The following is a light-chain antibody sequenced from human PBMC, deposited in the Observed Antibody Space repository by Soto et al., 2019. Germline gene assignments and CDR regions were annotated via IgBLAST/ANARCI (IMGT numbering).Light chain of an antibody. CDR2: NTY. CDR3: VLYMGSGTSV. V-gene: IGLV8-61*01. Sequence: QTVLTQEPSFSVSPGGTVTLTCGLSSGSVSTSYYPSWYQQTPGQAPRTLIYNTYTRSSGVPDRFSASILGDKAALTITGAQADDESDYYCVLYMGSGTSVFGGGTKVTVL. CDR1: SGSVSTSYY. J-gene: IGLJ2*01.